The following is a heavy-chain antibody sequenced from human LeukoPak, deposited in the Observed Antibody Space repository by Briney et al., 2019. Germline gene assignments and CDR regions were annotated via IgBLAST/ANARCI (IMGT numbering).Heavy chain of an antibody. D-gene: IGHD3-10*01. Sequence: PSETLSLTCTVSGGSVSSASYYWSWIRLPPGKGLEWIGYIYYSGSTNYNPSLKSRVTISVDTSKNQFSLKLSSVTAADTAVYYCARLPITMFRGVGRGSFNYWGQEPWSSSPQ. CDR1: GGSVSSASYY. CDR3: ARLPITMFRGVGRGSFNY. V-gene: IGHV4-61*01. J-gene: IGHJ4*01. CDR2: IYYSGST.